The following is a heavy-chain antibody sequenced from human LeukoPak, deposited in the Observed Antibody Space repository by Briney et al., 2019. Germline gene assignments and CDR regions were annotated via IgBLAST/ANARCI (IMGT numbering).Heavy chain of an antibody. CDR1: GGSISSSSYY. J-gene: IGHJ5*02. D-gene: IGHD3-16*02. CDR3: AGGLGITFGGVIALNWFDP. CDR2: IYYSGST. Sequence: SQTLSLTCTVSGGSISSSSYYWGWIRQPQGKGLEWIGSIYYSGSTYYNPSLKSRVTISVDTSKNQFSLKLSSVTAADTAVYYCAGGLGITFGGVIALNWFDPWGQGTLVTVSS. V-gene: IGHV4-39*01.